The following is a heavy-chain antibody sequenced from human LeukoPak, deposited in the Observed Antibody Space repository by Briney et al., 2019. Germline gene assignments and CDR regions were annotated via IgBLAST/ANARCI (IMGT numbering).Heavy chain of an antibody. J-gene: IGHJ4*02. CDR2: IYYSGST. D-gene: IGHD5-18*01. Sequence: PSETLSLTCTVSGGSISSYYWSWIRQPPGKGLEWIGYIYYSGSTNYNPSLKSRVTISVDTSKNQFSLKLSSVTAADTAVYYCARGYSYGHNYFDYWGQGTLVTVSS. CDR1: GGSISSYY. CDR3: ARGYSYGHNYFDY. V-gene: IGHV4-59*08.